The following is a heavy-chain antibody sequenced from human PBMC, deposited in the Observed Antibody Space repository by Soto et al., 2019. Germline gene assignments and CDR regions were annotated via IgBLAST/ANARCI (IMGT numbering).Heavy chain of an antibody. D-gene: IGHD2-8*01. CDR3: ARGDSTDCSNGVCSFFYNHDMDV. J-gene: IGHJ6*02. V-gene: IGHV1-69*01. Sequence: SYAISWVRQAPGQGLEWMGGIIPIFGTANYAQKFQGRVTITADESTSTASMELTRLTSDDTAIYYCARGDSTDCSNGVCSFFYNHDMDVWGQGTTVTVSS. CDR2: IIPIFGTA. CDR1: SYA.